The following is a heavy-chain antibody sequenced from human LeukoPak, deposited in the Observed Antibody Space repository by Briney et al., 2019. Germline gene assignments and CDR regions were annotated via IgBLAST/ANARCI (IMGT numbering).Heavy chain of an antibody. D-gene: IGHD1-26*01. Sequence: SETLSLTCAVYGGSFSGYYWSWIRQPPGKGMEWIEEINHSGSTNYNPSLKSRVTISVDTSKNQFSLKLSSVTAADTAVYYCATSGYWGQGTLVTVSS. CDR3: ATSGY. CDR2: INHSGST. J-gene: IGHJ4*02. CDR1: GGSFSGYY. V-gene: IGHV4-34*01.